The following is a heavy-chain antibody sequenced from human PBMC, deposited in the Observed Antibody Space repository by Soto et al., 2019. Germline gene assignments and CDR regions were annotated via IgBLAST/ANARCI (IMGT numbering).Heavy chain of an antibody. CDR2: INHSGST. D-gene: IGHD3-3*01. CDR3: ARVRPRITIFGLVPTLFDP. Sequence: SETLSLTCAVYGGSFSGYYWSWIRQPPGKGLEWIGEINHSGSTNYNPSLKSRVTISVDTSKNQFSLKLSSVTAADTAVYYCARVRPRITIFGLVPTLFDPWGQGTLVTVSS. CDR1: GGSFSGYY. V-gene: IGHV4-34*01. J-gene: IGHJ5*02.